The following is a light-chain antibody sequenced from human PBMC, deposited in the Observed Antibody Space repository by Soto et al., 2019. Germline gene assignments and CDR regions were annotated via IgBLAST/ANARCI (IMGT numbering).Light chain of an antibody. CDR1: SSDVGAYNY. Sequence: SVLTQPRSVSGSPGQSVTISCTGTSSDVGAYNYVSWYQQHPGKAPKLMLYDVTYRPSGVPDRFSGSKSGNTASLTISGLQAEDEADYYCCSYAGTYTFEVFGTGTKVTVL. V-gene: IGLV2-11*01. CDR2: DVT. J-gene: IGLJ1*01. CDR3: CSYAGTYTFEV.